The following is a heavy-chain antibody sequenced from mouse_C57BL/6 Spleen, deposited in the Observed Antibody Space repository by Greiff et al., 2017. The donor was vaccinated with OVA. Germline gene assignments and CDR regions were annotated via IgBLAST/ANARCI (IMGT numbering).Heavy chain of an antibody. D-gene: IGHD1-1*01. Sequence: EVQLQQSGPELVKPGASVKMSCKASGYTFTDYNMHWVKQSHGKSLEWIGYINPNNGGTSYNQKFKGKATLTVNKSSSTAYMELRSLTSEDSAVYYCAIPADYYGSSPWFAYWGQGTLVTVSA. CDR3: AIPADYYGSSPWFAY. CDR1: GYTFTDYN. J-gene: IGHJ3*01. V-gene: IGHV1-22*01. CDR2: INPNNGGT.